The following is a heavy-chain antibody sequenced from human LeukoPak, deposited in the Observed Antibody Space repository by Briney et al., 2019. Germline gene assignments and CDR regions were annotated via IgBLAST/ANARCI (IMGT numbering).Heavy chain of an antibody. D-gene: IGHD6-13*01. J-gene: IGHJ6*02. CDR2: ISGSGGST. CDR1: GFTFSSYA. V-gene: IGHV3-23*01. Sequence: GGSLRLSCAASGFTFSSYAMSWVRQAPGKGLEWVSAISGSGGSTYYADSVKGRFTISRDNSKNTLYLQMNSLRAEDTAVYYCAKDISSSWSFSYYYYGMDVWGQGTTVTVSS. CDR3: AKDISSSWSFSYYYYGMDV.